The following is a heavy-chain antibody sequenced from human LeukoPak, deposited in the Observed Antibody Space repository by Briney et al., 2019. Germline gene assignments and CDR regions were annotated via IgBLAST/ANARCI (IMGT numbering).Heavy chain of an antibody. J-gene: IGHJ6*02. Sequence: GRSLRLSCAASGFKFDDYAMHWVRQIPEKGLEWVSGTNWDANNIGYADSVKGRFTISRDNAKNSLYLQMTSLRAEDTALYFCAKDSGSCSGGSCHRDYYGLAVWGQGTTVIVSS. V-gene: IGHV3-9*01. CDR2: TNWDANNI. D-gene: IGHD2-15*01. CDR3: AKDSGSCSGGSCHRDYYGLAV. CDR1: GFKFDDYA.